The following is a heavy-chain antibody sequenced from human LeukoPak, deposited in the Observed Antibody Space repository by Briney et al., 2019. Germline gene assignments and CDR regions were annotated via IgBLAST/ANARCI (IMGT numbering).Heavy chain of an antibody. CDR1: GGSISSYY. Sequence: SETLSLTCTVSGGSISSYYWSWIRQPPGKGLEWIGYIYSSGSTNYNPSLKSRVTISVDTSKNQFSLNLASVTAADTAVYYCARTFADFWSGYYRGSNFDHWGQGTLVTVSS. J-gene: IGHJ4*02. CDR3: ARTFADFWSGYYRGSNFDH. CDR2: IYSSGST. V-gene: IGHV4-59*01. D-gene: IGHD3-3*01.